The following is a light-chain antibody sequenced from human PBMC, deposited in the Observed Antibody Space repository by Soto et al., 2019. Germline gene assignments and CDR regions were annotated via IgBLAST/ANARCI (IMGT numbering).Light chain of an antibody. CDR3: QQYDASLWT. Sequence: IVLTQSPATLSLSPGERAALSCRASQSLTSSYLAWYQQKPGQSPRLLIYGASRRATGIPDRFSGSGSGTDFTLTISRLEPEDFAVYYCQQYDASLWTFGQGTKVDIK. V-gene: IGKV3-20*01. CDR2: GAS. J-gene: IGKJ1*01. CDR1: QSLTSSY.